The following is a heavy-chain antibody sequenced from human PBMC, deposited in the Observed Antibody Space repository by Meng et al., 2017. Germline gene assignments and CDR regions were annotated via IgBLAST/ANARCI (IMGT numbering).Heavy chain of an antibody. CDR2: IDPKSDNT. Sequence: QVQVWKAEPAVKKPGAYVTLSCKASGYRFAAYWIQWVRQAPGQGLEWMGRIDPKSDNTHYAQKFQGRVTMTRDTSISTAYMELSGLRSDDTAVYYCARDEDISAAGYLLGDFWGQGTLVTISS. CDR1: GYRFAAYW. D-gene: IGHD6-13*01. V-gene: IGHV1-2*06. CDR3: ARDEDISAAGYLLGDF. J-gene: IGHJ4*02.